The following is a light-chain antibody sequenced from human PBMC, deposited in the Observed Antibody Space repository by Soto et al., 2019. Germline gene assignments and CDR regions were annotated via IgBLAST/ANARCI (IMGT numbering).Light chain of an antibody. V-gene: IGKV3-15*01. CDR2: GAS. Sequence: EIVMTQSPSTLSVSTGERATLSCRASQSVSSYLAWYQQKPGQAPRLLIYGASTRATGIPARFSGSGSGTEFTLTISSLQSEDFAVYYCQQYNNWPPWTFGQGTKVEMK. CDR1: QSVSSY. CDR3: QQYNNWPPWT. J-gene: IGKJ1*01.